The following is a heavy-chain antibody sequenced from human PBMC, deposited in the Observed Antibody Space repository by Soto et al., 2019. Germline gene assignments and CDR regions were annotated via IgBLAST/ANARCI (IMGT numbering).Heavy chain of an antibody. J-gene: IGHJ6*02. Sequence: SETLSLTCTVSGGSIRSGGYYWSWVRQNPRRGLEWIGNIYYSGNTYYNPSLKSRLTISVDTSKNQFSLNLSSVAAADTAVYYCARDRLMATAGTARHYFGLDVWGQGTTVTAP. CDR2: IYYSGNT. CDR3: ARDRLMATAGTARHYFGLDV. CDR1: GGSIRSGGYY. D-gene: IGHD5-18*01. V-gene: IGHV4-31*03.